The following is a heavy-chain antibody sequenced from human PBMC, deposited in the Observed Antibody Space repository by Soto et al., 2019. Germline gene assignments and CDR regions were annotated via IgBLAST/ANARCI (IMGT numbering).Heavy chain of an antibody. Sequence: QVQLVQSGAEVKKPGSSVKVSCKASGGTFSSYGISWVRQAPGEGLEWMGGIIPIFGTANYAQKFQGRVTITADESTSTAYMELSSLRSEDTAVYYCARSIVVVPAVKGGLHYYGMDVWGQGTTVTVSS. J-gene: IGHJ6*02. CDR2: IIPIFGTA. CDR1: GGTFSSYG. CDR3: ARSIVVVPAVKGGLHYYGMDV. D-gene: IGHD2-2*01. V-gene: IGHV1-69*01.